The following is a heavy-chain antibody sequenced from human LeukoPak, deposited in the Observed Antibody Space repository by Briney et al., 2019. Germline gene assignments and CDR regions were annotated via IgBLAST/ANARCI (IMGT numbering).Heavy chain of an antibody. CDR2: IGTAGDT. Sequence: GGPLRLSFEASELTFISYKRNWVRKPTGKGLEWSSVIGTAGDTYYPGSVKGRFTISRENAKNSLYLQMNSLRAGDTAVYYCARGRYSSSSGRYFDLWGRGTLVTVSS. CDR1: ELTFISYK. D-gene: IGHD6-6*01. J-gene: IGHJ2*01. V-gene: IGHV3-13*01. CDR3: ARGRYSSSSGRYFDL.